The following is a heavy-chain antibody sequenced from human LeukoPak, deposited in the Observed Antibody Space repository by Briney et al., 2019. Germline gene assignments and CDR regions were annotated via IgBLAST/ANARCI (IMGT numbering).Heavy chain of an antibody. D-gene: IGHD5-18*01. Sequence: HPGGSLRLSCAASGFTFSSYAMHWVRQAPGKGLEYVSAISSNGGSTYYANSVKGRFTISRDNSKNTLYLQMGSLRAEDMAVYYCARAASVDTAMEIVHFDLWGRGTLVTVSS. CDR2: ISSNGGST. CDR3: ARAASVDTAMEIVHFDL. V-gene: IGHV3-64*01. J-gene: IGHJ2*01. CDR1: GFTFSSYA.